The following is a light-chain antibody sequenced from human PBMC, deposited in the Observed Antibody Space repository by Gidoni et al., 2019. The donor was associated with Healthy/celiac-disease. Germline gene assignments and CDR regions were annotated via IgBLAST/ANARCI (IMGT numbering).Light chain of an antibody. V-gene: IGKV1-9*01. CDR1: HGISSY. CDR3: QQLNSYSFT. Sequence: DLQLTQSPSFLSASVGDRFTITCWPSHGISSYLAWYQQKPGKAPKLLTDAASTLQSGVPSRFSGSGSGAEFTLTISSLQPEDFATYYCQQLNSYSFTFGPGTKVDIK. CDR2: AAS. J-gene: IGKJ3*01.